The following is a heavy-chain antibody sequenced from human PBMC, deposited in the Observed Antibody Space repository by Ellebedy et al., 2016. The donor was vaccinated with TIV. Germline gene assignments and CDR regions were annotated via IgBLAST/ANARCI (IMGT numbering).Heavy chain of an antibody. Sequence: MPSETLSLTCTVSRVSITDPTYYWAWLRQPPGKGLDWLGTIFHSGTTYKSPALSSRGSMSVDTSRNQFSLDLKSVTATDTAVYYCARHLRYSDWRILDLWGPGILVAVSS. J-gene: IGHJ5*02. CDR3: ARHLRYSDWRILDL. CDR2: IFHSGTT. CDR1: RVSITDPTYY. D-gene: IGHD3-9*01. V-gene: IGHV4-39*01.